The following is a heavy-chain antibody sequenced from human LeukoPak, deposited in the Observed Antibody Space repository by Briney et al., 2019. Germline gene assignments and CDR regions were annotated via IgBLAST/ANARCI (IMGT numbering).Heavy chain of an antibody. CDR3: AKDRIWAH. Sequence: SETLSLTCTVSGASVSTNYWSWIRQSPGKGLEWIGYVYYSVNTNYNPSLKSRVTISADTSKQQFSLKLTSVTAADTAVYYCAKDRIWAHWGQGTLVTVSS. D-gene: IGHD7-27*01. V-gene: IGHV4-59*02. CDR2: VYYSVNT. J-gene: IGHJ4*02. CDR1: GASVSTNY.